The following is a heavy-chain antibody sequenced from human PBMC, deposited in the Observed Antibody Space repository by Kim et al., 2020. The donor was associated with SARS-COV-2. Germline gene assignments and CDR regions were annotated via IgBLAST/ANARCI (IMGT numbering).Heavy chain of an antibody. V-gene: IGHV4-39*01. Sequence: YKPDLKSRDTICGETSKNQFSLKMSYVTAADTAVYYCARHAVGVTGFDYWGQGTLVTVSS. D-gene: IGHD3-10*01. J-gene: IGHJ4*02. CDR3: ARHAVGVTGFDY.